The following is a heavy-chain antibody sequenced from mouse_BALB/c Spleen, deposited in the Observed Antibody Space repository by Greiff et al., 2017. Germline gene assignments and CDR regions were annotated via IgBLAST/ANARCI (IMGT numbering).Heavy chain of an antibody. CDR3: AREVRPGFDY. J-gene: IGHJ2*01. CDR1: GFTFSSFG. D-gene: IGHD2-14*01. V-gene: IGHV5-17*02. Sequence: VQLKQSGGGLVQPGGSRKLSCAASGFTFSSFGMHWVRQAPEKGLEWVAYISSGSSTIYYADTVKGRFTISRDNPKNTLFLQMTSLRSEDTAMYYCAREVRPGFDYWGQGTTLTVSS. CDR2: ISSGSSTI.